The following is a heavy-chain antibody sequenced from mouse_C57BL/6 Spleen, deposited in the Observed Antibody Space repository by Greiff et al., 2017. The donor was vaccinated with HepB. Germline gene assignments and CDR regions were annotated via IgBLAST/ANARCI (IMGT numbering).Heavy chain of an antibody. V-gene: IGHV1-55*01. D-gene: IGHD1-1*01. CDR1: GYTFTSYW. Sequence: QVQLQQSGAELVKPGASVKMSCKASGYTFTSYWITWVKQRPGQGLEWIGDIYPGSGSTNYNEKFKSKATLTVDTSSSTAYMQLSSLTSEDSAVYYCARKGSNYYGSSIYAMDYWGQGTSVTVSS. J-gene: IGHJ4*01. CDR2: IYPGSGST. CDR3: ARKGSNYYGSSIYAMDY.